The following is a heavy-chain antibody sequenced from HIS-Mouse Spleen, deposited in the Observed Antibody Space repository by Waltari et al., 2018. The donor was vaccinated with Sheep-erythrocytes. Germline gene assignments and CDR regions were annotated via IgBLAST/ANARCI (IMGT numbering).Heavy chain of an antibody. CDR2: ISSSSSYI. D-gene: IGHD6-19*01. CDR3: AGCIAVYGMDV. J-gene: IGHJ6*02. CDR1: GFTFSCFI. V-gene: IGHV3-21*01. Sequence: EVQLVESGVGLFKPGGSLRPSCAASGFTFSCFIMTWVRQAPGKGLEWVSAISSSSSYIYYADSVKGRFTISRDNAKNSLYLQMNSLRAEDTAVYYCAGCIAVYGMDVWGQGTTVTVSS.